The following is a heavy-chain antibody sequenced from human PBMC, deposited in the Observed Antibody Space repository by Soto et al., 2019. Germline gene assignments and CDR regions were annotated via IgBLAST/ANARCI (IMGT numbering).Heavy chain of an antibody. CDR1: GFTFSSYAMT. D-gene: IGHD3-10*01. Sequence: EVQLLESGGGLVQPGGSLRLSCAASGFTFSSYAMTYAMSWVRQAPGKGLEWVSKISSGGTTMYYADSVKGRFTVSRDNAQNSLYLQMNGLRAEDTAVYYCAGDPYYYGSAFWGQGTLVTVSS. CDR3: AGDPYYYGSAF. J-gene: IGHJ4*02. V-gene: IGHV3-48*03. CDR2: ISSGGTTM.